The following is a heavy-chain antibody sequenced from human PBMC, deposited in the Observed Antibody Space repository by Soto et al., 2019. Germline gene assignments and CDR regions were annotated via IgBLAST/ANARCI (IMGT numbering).Heavy chain of an antibody. CDR3: TRSIVVVTAADY. J-gene: IGHJ4*02. D-gene: IGHD2-21*02. CDR1: GYTFTSYA. V-gene: IGHV1-3*01. Sequence: QVQLVQSGAEVKKPGVSVKVSCKASGYTFTSYAMHWVRQAPGQRLEWMGWINAGNGNTKYSQKFHGRVTITRDTSASTAYMELSSLRSEDTAVYYWTRSIVVVTAADYWGQGTLVTVSS. CDR2: INAGNGNT.